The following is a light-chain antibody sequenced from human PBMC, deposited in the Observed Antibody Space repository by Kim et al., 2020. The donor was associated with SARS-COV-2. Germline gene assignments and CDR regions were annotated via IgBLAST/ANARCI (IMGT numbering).Light chain of an antibody. V-gene: IGKV1-27*01. CDR2: GAT. CDR1: QGISIY. CDR3: QKYSES. Sequence: DIQLTQSPSSLSASVGDRVTITCRASQGISIYLAWYQQKPGKVPELLIYGATTLQSGVPSRFSCSGSGKDFTLTISSLQSEDAATYYCQKYSESFGPGTTVDIK. J-gene: IGKJ3*01.